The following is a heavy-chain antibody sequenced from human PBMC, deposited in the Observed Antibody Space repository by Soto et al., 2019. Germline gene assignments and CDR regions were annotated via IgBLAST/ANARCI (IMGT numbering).Heavy chain of an antibody. J-gene: IGHJ5*02. V-gene: IGHV1-24*01. Sequence: GASVKVSCKVSGYTLTELSMHWVRQAPGEGLEWMGGFDPEDGETIYAQKFQGRVTMTEDTSTDTAYMELSSLRSEDTAVYYCATRWELLYWFEPWGQGTLVTVSP. CDR3: ATRWELLYWFEP. CDR1: GYTLTELS. D-gene: IGHD1-26*01. CDR2: FDPEDGET.